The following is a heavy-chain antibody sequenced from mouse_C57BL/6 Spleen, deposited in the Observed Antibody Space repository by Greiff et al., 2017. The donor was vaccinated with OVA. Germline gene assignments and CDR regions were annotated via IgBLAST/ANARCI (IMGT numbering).Heavy chain of an antibody. D-gene: IGHD3-2*02. CDR3: ARDSSGYGDY. CDR1: GYTFTSYW. CDR2: IHPNSGST. Sequence: QVQLQQPGAELVKPGASVKLSCKASGYTFTSYWMHWVKQRPGQGLEWIGMIHPNSGSTNYNEKFKSKATLTVDKSSSTAYMQLSSLTSEDAAVYYCARDSSGYGDYWGQGTLVTVSA. J-gene: IGHJ3*01. V-gene: IGHV1-64*01.